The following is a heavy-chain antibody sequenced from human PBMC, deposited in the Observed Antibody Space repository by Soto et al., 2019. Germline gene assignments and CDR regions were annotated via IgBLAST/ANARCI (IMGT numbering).Heavy chain of an antibody. J-gene: IGHJ4*02. D-gene: IGHD6-6*01. CDR3: ARVTEYSRLSG. V-gene: IGHV3-48*03. Sequence: PGGSLRLSCAASGFTFSSYEMNWVRQAPGKGLEWVSYISSSGSTIYYADSVKGRFTISRDNAKNSLYLQMNSLRAEDTAVYYCARVTEYSRLSGWGQGTLVTVSS. CDR1: GFTFSSYE. CDR2: ISSSGSTI.